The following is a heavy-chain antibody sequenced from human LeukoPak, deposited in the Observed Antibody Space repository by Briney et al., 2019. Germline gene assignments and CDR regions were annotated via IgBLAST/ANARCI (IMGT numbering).Heavy chain of an antibody. D-gene: IGHD6-19*01. J-gene: IGHJ4*02. CDR2: IYYSGST. CDR3: ARDKIFVAGGGARFDS. CDR1: GGSFSGYY. V-gene: IGHV4-31*11. Sequence: KPSETLSLTCAVYGGSFSGYYWTWIRQLPGKGLEWIGCIYYSGSTYYSPSLKSRITISVDTSKKQFSLKMSSVTAADTAVYYCARDKIFVAGGGARFDSWGQGTLVTVSS.